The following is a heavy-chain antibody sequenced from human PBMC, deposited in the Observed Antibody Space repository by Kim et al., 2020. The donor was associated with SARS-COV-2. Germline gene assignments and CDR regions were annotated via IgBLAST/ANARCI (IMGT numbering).Heavy chain of an antibody. CDR2: ISSSSSYI. Sequence: GGSLRLSCAASGFTFSSYSMNWVRQAPGKGLEWVSSISSSSSYIYYADSVKGRFTISRDNAKNSLYLQMNSLRAEDTAVYYCARDPEYNWNDREPYYYYYYMDVWGKGTTVTVSS. J-gene: IGHJ6*03. V-gene: IGHV3-21*01. CDR1: GFTFSSYS. CDR3: ARDPEYNWNDREPYYYYYYMDV. D-gene: IGHD1-20*01.